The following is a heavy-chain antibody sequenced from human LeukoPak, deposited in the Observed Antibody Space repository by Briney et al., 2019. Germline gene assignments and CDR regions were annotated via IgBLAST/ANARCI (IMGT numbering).Heavy chain of an antibody. CDR2: ISSSSSTI. V-gene: IGHV3-48*04. Sequence: GGSLRLSCAASGFTFSSYSMNWVRQAPGKGLEWVSYISSSSSTIYYADSVKGRFTISRDNAKNSLYLQMNSLRAEDTAVYYCARLYCSSTSCYRDYWGQGTLVTVSS. CDR3: ARLYCSSTSCYRDY. CDR1: GFTFSSYS. D-gene: IGHD2-2*02. J-gene: IGHJ4*02.